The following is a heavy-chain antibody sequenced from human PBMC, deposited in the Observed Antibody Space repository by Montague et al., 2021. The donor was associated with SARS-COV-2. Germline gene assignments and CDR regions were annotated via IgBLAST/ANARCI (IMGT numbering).Heavy chain of an antibody. J-gene: IGHJ6*02. CDR1: GFTFSSYG. V-gene: IGHV3-30*18. CDR2: ISYDGSNK. D-gene: IGHD3-3*01. CDR3: AKDFFTIFGVVIPHRYYYYGMDV. Sequence: SISLAASGFTFSSYGMHWVRQAPGKGLEWVAVISYDGSNKYYADSVKGRFTISRDNSKNTLYLQMNSLRAEDTAVYYCAKDFFTIFGVVIPHRYYYYGMDVWGQGTTVTVSS.